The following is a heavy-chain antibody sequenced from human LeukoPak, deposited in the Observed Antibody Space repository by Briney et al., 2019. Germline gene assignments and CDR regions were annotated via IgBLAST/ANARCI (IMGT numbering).Heavy chain of an antibody. CDR3: AKDLAVGTTPRVYAFDV. Sequence: PGGSLTLSCAASGFTFYDYAMHWVRQVPGKGLEWVGGANRDSSTIAYGDSVKGRFTISRDNARNSLYLQMNSLRAEDTAFYYCAKDLAVGTTPRVYAFDVWGQGTMVPVS. D-gene: IGHD1-26*01. CDR1: GFTFYDYA. CDR2: ANRDSSTI. V-gene: IGHV3-9*01. J-gene: IGHJ3*01.